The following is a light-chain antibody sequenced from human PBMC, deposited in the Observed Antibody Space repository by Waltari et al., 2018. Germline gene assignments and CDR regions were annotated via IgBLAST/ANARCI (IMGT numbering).Light chain of an antibody. J-gene: IGLJ2*01. CDR2: EVT. CDR1: SSDVGSYNL. CDR3: CSYAGSYTLIV. V-gene: IGLV2-23*02. Sequence: QSALTQPASVSGSPGQSITISCTGTSSDVGSYNLVSWYQQHPGKAPKLMIYEVTKRPSGISNRFSGSKSGNTASLTIAGLQTEDEADYYCCSYAGSYTLIVFGGGTNLTVL.